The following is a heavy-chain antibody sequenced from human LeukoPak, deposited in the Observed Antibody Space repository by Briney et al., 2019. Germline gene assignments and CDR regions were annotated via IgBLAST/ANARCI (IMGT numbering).Heavy chain of an antibody. CDR2: IYYTGST. D-gene: IGHD3-10*01. CDR1: GGSISSYY. V-gene: IGHV4-59*01. Sequence: PSETLSLTCTLSGGSISSYYWSWIRQPPGKVLEWIGYIYYTGSTNYNPSLKSRVTISVDTSKNQFSLKLTSLTAADTAVYYCAKDRGFGEPYMDVGGKGTTVTVSS. CDR3: AKDRGFGEPYMDV. J-gene: IGHJ6*03.